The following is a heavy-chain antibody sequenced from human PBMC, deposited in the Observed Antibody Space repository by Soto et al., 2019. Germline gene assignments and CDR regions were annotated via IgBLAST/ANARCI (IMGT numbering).Heavy chain of an antibody. CDR1: GFTLSSYA. Sequence: LRLSCAASGFTLSSYAMSWVRQAPGKGLEWVSGISGSGGSTYYADSVKGRFTISRDNSKNTLYLQMNSLRAEDTAVYYCAKDRVTVVGYDAFDIWGQGTMVTVSS. D-gene: IGHD6-19*01. CDR2: ISGSGGST. CDR3: AKDRVTVVGYDAFDI. V-gene: IGHV3-23*01. J-gene: IGHJ3*02.